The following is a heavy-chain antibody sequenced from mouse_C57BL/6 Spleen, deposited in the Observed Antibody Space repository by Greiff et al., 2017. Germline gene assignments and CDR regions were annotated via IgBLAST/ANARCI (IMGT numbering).Heavy chain of an antibody. CDR1: GFSFSSYA. CDR3: TRGTATTIVAHYAMDY. V-gene: IGHV5-9-1*02. CDR2: ISSGGDYI. J-gene: IGHJ4*01. D-gene: IGHD1-1*01. Sequence: EVKLVESGEGLVKPGGSLKLSCAASGFSFSSYAMSWVRQTPEKRLEWVAYISSGGDYIYYADTVKGRFTISRDNARNTQYLQMSSLTSEDTAMYYCTRGTATTIVAHYAMDYWGQGTSVTVSS.